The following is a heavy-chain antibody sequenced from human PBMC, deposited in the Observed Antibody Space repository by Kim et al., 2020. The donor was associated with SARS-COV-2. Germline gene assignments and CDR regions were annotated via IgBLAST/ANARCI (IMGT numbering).Heavy chain of an antibody. Sequence: ASVKVSCKSSGYTFTNYGISWMRQAPGQGLEWMGWIRVYNGYTNYAQKFQGRLTVTIDTPTNTAYMELRSLRSDDTDVYYCARTELYGSGSYLFGAYWGQGTLVTVSS. J-gene: IGHJ4*01. V-gene: IGHV1-18*01. CDR1: GYTFTNYG. CDR3: ARTELYGSGSYLFGAY. CDR2: IRVYNGYT. D-gene: IGHD3-10*01.